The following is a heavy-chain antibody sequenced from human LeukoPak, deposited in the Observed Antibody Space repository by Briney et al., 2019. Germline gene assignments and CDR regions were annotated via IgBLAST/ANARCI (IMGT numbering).Heavy chain of an antibody. V-gene: IGHV3-33*01. Sequence: PGGSLRLSCAASGFTFSSYGMHWVRQAPGKGLEWVAVIWYDGSNKYYADSVKGRFTISRDNSKNTLYLQMNSLRAEDTAVYYCGRQVYDSSGEIDYWGQGTLVTVSS. D-gene: IGHD3-22*01. J-gene: IGHJ4*02. CDR2: IWYDGSNK. CDR3: GRQVYDSSGEIDY. CDR1: GFTFSSYG.